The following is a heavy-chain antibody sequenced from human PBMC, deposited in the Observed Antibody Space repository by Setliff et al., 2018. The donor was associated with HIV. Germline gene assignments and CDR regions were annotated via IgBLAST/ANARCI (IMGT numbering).Heavy chain of an antibody. CDR1: GYTFTSYY. CDR3: ARAMAGHIDAFDI. Sequence: EASVKVSCKASGYTFTSYYMHWVRQAPGQGLEWMGIINPSGGTTTYAQKFQGRVTMTRDTSTSTVYMELSSLRSEDTAVYYCARAMAGHIDAFDIWGQGTMVTVSS. V-gene: IGHV1-46*01. J-gene: IGHJ3*02. D-gene: IGHD6-19*01. CDR2: INPSGGTT.